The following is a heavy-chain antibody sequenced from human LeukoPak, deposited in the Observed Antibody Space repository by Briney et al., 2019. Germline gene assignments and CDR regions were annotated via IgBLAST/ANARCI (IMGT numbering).Heavy chain of an antibody. J-gene: IGHJ5*02. CDR2: ISYDGSNK. CDR1: GFTFSSYA. D-gene: IGHD2/OR15-2a*01. V-gene: IGHV3-30-3*01. CDR3: ARDRISRFLNWFDP. Sequence: GRSLRLSCVASGFTFSSYAMHWVRQAPGKGLEWVAVISYDGSNKYYADSVKGRFTISRDNSKNTLYLQMNSLRAEDTAVYYCARDRISRFLNWFDPWGQGTLVTVSS.